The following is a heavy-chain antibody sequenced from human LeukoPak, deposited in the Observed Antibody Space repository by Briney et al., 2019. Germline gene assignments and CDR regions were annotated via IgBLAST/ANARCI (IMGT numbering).Heavy chain of an antibody. J-gene: IGHJ4*02. V-gene: IGHV3-7*01. CDR1: GFTFSSYW. CDR3: ATSRTKAAAAQGTFDY. D-gene: IGHD6-13*01. Sequence: GGSLRLSCAASGFTFSSYWMSWVRQAPGKGLEWEANIKQDGSEKYYVDSVKGRFTISRDNAKNSLYLQMNSLRAEDTAVYYCATSRTKAAAAQGTFDYWGQGTLVTVSS. CDR2: IKQDGSEK.